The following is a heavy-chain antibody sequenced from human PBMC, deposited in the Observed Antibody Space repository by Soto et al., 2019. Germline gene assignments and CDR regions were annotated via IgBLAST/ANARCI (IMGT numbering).Heavy chain of an antibody. CDR3: ARGDHYDRTGTFDS. D-gene: IGHD3-22*01. CDR2: VYYSGAT. V-gene: IGHV4-59*01. J-gene: IGHJ4*02. Sequence: PSETLSLTCTVSGGSMSSYYWYWIRQPPGKGLECIGYVYYSGATNYNPSLKSRVAISIDTSKNQLSLNVRSVTAADTAVYYCARGDHYDRTGTFDSWGQGTLVTVSS. CDR1: GGSMSSYY.